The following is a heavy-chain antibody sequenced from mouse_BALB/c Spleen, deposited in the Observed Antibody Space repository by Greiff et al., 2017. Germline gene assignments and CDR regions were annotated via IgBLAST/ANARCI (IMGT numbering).Heavy chain of an antibody. J-gene: IGHJ3*01. CDR2: IRNKANGYTT. D-gene: IGHD2-4*01. CDR1: GFTFTDYY. Sequence: DVQLVESGGGLVQPGGSLRLSCATSGFTFTDYYMSWVRQPPGKALEWLGFIRNKANGYTTEYSASVKGRFTISRDNSQSILYLQMNTLRAEDSATYYCARDSIYYDYDGFAYWGQGTLVTVSA. CDR3: ARDSIYYDYDGFAY. V-gene: IGHV7-3*02.